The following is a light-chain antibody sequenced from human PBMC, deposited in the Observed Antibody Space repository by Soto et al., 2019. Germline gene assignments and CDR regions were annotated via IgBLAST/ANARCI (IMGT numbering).Light chain of an antibody. CDR2: DVS. Sequence: QSVLTQPASVSGSPGQSITISCTGTSSDVGGYNYVSWYQQHPGKAPKLMIYDVSNRPSGVSNRFSGSKSGNTASLTISGHQAEDEADYYSSSYTSSSTYVFGTGTKVTVL. V-gene: IGLV2-14*01. CDR3: SSYTSSSTYV. J-gene: IGLJ1*01. CDR1: SSDVGGYNY.